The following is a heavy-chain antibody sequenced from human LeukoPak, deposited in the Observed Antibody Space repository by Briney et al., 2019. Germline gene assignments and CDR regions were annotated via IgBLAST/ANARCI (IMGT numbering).Heavy chain of an antibody. CDR3: ARVTGQQLVNHFDY. D-gene: IGHD6-13*01. Sequence: KPSGTLSLTCAVYGGSFSGFYWGWIPQPPGEGVEWIGEINHSGSTNYNPSLKSRVTISVDTSKNQFSLKLSSVTAADTAVYYCARVTGQQLVNHFDYWGQGTLVTVSS. CDR2: INHSGST. CDR1: GGSFSGFY. J-gene: IGHJ4*02. V-gene: IGHV4-34*01.